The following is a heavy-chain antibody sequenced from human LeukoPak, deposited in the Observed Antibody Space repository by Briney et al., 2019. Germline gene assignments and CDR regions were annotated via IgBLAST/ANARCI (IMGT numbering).Heavy chain of an antibody. CDR3: ARDRYSSSGGSVGDY. CDR1: GYTFTGYY. D-gene: IGHD6-6*01. Sequence: ASVKVSCKASGYTFTGYYMHWVRQAPGQGREWMGWINPNSGGTNYSQKFQARVTMTRDTSISTAYMELRRLRSDDTAVYYCARDRYSSSGGSVGDYWGQGTLVTVSS. V-gene: IGHV1-2*02. J-gene: IGHJ4*02. CDR2: INPNSGGT.